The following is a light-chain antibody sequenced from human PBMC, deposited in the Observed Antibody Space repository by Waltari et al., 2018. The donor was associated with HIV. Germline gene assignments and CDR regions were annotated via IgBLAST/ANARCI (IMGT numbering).Light chain of an antibody. V-gene: IGLV1-40*01. CDR1: SSNIGAGYD. Sequence: QSVLTQPPSVSGAPGQRVTISCTGSSSNIGAGYDVHWYHQFPGTAPKVLILCNTYGPVGVPDRFSCSKSGSSASLLITGLQAEDDADYYCQSYDISLSGWVFGGGTKLTVL. CDR3: QSYDISLSGWV. CDR2: CNT. J-gene: IGLJ3*02.